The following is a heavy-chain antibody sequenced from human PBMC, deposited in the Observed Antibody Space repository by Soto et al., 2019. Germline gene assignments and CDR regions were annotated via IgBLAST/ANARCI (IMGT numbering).Heavy chain of an antibody. Sequence: QVQLVQSGAAVKKPGSSVKVSCKASGGTFSSYAISWVRQAPGQGLEWMGGIIPIFGTADYAQKFKGSVTSTANETTSTAYTVLISLRSEDTAVYYCARGPLRGVVGRAEQDGMDVWGQGTTVTVSS. CDR3: ARGPLRGVVGRAEQDGMDV. CDR2: IIPIFGTA. D-gene: IGHD2-2*01. CDR1: GGTFSSYA. J-gene: IGHJ6*02. V-gene: IGHV1-69*01.